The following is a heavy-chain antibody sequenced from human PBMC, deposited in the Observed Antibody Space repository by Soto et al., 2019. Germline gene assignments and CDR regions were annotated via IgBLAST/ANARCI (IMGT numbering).Heavy chain of an antibody. J-gene: IGHJ4*02. CDR2: INHSGST. D-gene: IGHD5-12*01. Sequence: SETLSLTCAVYGGSFSGYYWSWIRQPPGKGLEWIGEINHSGSTNYNPSLKSRVTISVDTSKNQFSLKLSSVTAADTAVYYCARETGGYDYWGQGTLVTVSS. CDR3: ARETGGYDY. CDR1: GGSFSGYY. V-gene: IGHV4-34*01.